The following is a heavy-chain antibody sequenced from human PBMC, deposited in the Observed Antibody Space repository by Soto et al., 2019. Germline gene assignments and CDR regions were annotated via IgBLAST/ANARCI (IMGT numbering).Heavy chain of an antibody. CDR3: ARYPPDYSSSWPLFDF. J-gene: IGHJ4*02. CDR2: TNPSGGST. V-gene: IGHV1-46*01. CDR1: WKTFTKYF. D-gene: IGHD6-13*01. Sequence: GASGKGSCKASWKTFTKYFMQWGRQAPGQGLEGMGITNPSGGSTSYAQKFQGRVTMTRDTSTSTVYMELSSLRSEDTAVYYCARYPPDYSSSWPLFDFRAQGTLVTVSS.